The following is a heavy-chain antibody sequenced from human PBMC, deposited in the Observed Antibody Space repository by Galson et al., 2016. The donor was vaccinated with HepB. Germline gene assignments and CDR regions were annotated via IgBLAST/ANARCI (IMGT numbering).Heavy chain of an antibody. CDR1: GYTFIGYY. CDR3: AKVSGRGGVNWFDP. V-gene: IGHV1-2*02. CDR2: INPNSGGA. Sequence: SVKVSCKASGYTFIGYYMHWVRQAPGQGLEWMGYINPNSGGADYAQKFQGRVTMTRDTSINTVYMELRRLRPDDTAVYYCAKVSGRGGVNWFDPWGQGTLVTVSS. J-gene: IGHJ5*02. D-gene: IGHD3-10*01.